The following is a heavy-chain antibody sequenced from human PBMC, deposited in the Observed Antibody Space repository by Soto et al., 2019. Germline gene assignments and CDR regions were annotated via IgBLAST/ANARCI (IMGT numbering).Heavy chain of an antibody. V-gene: IGHV3-43*01. CDR3: AKDVRLRGDFWSGTPSYYDGMDV. Sequence: EVQLVESGGGVVQPGGSLRLSCAASGFTFDDYTMHWVRQAPGKGLEWVSLMSWDGGSTYYADSVKGRFTISRDNSKNSLYLHMNSLRTEDTALYDCAKDVRLRGDFWSGTPSYYDGMDVWGQGTTVTVSS. CDR1: GFTFDDYT. J-gene: IGHJ6*02. D-gene: IGHD3-3*01. CDR2: MSWDGGST.